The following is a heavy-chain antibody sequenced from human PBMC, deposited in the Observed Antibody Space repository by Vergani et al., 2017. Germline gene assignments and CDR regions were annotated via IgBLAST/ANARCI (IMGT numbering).Heavy chain of an antibody. D-gene: IGHD3-9*01. CDR3: ARTESFILRYFHWAL. CDR1: GGSITSSSYY. Sequence: QLHLQESGPGLVKPSETLSLTCTVSGGSITSSSYYWGWIRQPPGKGLEWIGNIYYSGGANYNPSLKGRVTISVDTSKNQFSLEVTSVTAADTAIYFCARTESFILRYFHWALWGQGTLVTVSS. J-gene: IGHJ4*02. V-gene: IGHV4-39*01. CDR2: IYYSGGA.